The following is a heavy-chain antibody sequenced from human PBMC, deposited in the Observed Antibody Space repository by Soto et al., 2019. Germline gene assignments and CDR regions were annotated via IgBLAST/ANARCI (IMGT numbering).Heavy chain of an antibody. J-gene: IGHJ6*03. D-gene: IGHD5-12*01. CDR2: INPNGGGT. CDR3: ARESGGATATLDYYYFYMDV. V-gene: IGHV1-2*02. CDR1: GDSFNDYY. Sequence: ASVKVSCKTSGDSFNDYYIHWVRQAPGQGLEWMGWINPNGGGTKYAQKSQGRVTVTRDTSIRTVYMELSSLRSGDTAVYYCARESGGATATLDYYYFYMDVWGKGTTVTVSS.